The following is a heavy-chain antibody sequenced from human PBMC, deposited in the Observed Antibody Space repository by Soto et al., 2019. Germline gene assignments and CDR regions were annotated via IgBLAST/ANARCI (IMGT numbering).Heavy chain of an antibody. CDR3: ARRGAYYYGSGSYYSFHY. V-gene: IGHV1-2*04. J-gene: IGHJ4*02. CDR1: GYTFTGYY. CDR2: INPNSGGT. D-gene: IGHD3-10*01. Sequence: GASVKVSCKASGYTFTGYYMHWVRQAPGQGLEWMGWINPNSGGTNYAQKFQGWVTMTRDTSISTAYMELSRLRSDDTAVYYCARRGAYYYGSGSYYSFHYWGQGTLVTVS.